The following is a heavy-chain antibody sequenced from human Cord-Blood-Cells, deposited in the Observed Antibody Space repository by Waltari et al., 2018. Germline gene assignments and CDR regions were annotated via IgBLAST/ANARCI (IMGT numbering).Heavy chain of an antibody. D-gene: IGHD3-10*01. CDR2: INPNSGGT. Sequence: QVQPVQSGSEVKKPGASVKVSCKASGYTFTGYYHHWVRQAAGQGLEWMGWINPNSGGTNYAQKFQGRDTMTRDTSISTAYMELSRLRSDDTAVYYCAGSNTFWFDPWGQGTLVTVSS. CDR1: GYTFTGYY. J-gene: IGHJ5*02. CDR3: AGSNTFWFDP. V-gene: IGHV1-2*02.